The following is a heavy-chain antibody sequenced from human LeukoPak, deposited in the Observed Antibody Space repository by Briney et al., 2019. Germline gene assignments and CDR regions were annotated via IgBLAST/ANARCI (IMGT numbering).Heavy chain of an antibody. CDR1: GFTFSSYG. J-gene: IGHJ4*02. D-gene: IGHD2/OR15-2a*01. CDR2: IWYDGSNK. CDR3: AREGPRGNSQFDY. Sequence: GGPLRLSCAASGFTFSSYGMHWVRQAPGKGLEWVALIWYDGSNKYYADSVKGRLTISRDNSKNTLYLQMNSLRAEDTAVYYCAREGPRGNSQFDYWGQGTLVTVSS. V-gene: IGHV3-33*08.